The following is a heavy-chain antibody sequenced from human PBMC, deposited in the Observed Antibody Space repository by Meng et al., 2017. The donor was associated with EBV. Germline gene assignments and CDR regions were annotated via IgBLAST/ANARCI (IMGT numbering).Heavy chain of an antibody. CDR2: IYWDDDK. V-gene: IGHV2-5*02. Sequence: QITLKEPGPTLVKPTQTLTLTCTFSGFSLSTRGVGVGWIRQPPGKALEWLALIYWDDDKRYSPSLKSRLTITKDTSKNQVVLTMTNVDPVDAATYYCAHIIAARPFDYWGQGTLVTVSS. CDR1: GFSLSTRGVG. CDR3: AHIIAARPFDY. J-gene: IGHJ4*02. D-gene: IGHD6-6*01.